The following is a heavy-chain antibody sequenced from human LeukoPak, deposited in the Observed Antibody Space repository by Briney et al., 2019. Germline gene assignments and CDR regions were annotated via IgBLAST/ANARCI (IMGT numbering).Heavy chain of an antibody. CDR2: INIEGSTT. J-gene: IGHJ4*02. CDR1: GFSLSSYW. Sequence: GGSLRLSCVASGFSLSSYWVPWVRQAPGRGLVWVSRINIEGSTTTYADSVKGRFTISRDNAKKTVSLQMNSLRAEDTAVYYCVSDHTGHDDYWGQGTLVTVSS. CDR3: VSDHTGHDDY. D-gene: IGHD1-1*01. V-gene: IGHV3-74*03.